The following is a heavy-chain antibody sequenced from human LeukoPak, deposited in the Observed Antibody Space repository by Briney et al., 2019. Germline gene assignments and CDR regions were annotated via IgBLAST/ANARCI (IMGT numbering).Heavy chain of an antibody. J-gene: IGHJ3*02. CDR2: ISSSSSYI. Sequence: GGSLRLSCAASGFTFSSYSMNWVRQAPGKGLEWVSSISSSSSYIYYADSVKGRFTISRDNAKNSLYLQMNSLRAEDTAVYYCARVKGYCSGGSRYPHAFDIWGQGTMVTVSS. CDR3: ARVKGYCSGGSRYPHAFDI. CDR1: GFTFSSYS. D-gene: IGHD2-15*01. V-gene: IGHV3-21*01.